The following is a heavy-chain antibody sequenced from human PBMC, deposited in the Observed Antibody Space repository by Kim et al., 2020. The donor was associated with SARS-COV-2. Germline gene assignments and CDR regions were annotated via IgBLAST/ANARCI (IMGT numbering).Heavy chain of an antibody. CDR3: ARERRDGYNGPYWYFDL. V-gene: IGHV4-59*01. CDR1: GGSISSYY. D-gene: IGHD5-12*01. Sequence: SETLSLPCTVSGGSISSYYWSWIRQPPGEGLEWIGYIYYSGSTNYNPSLKSRVTISVDTSKNQFSLKLSSVTAADTAVYYCARERRDGYNGPYWYFDLWGRGTLVTVSS. J-gene: IGHJ2*01. CDR2: IYYSGST.